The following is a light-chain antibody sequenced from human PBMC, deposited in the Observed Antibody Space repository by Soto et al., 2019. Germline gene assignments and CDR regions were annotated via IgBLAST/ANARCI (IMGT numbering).Light chain of an antibody. CDR1: QGVSSY. CDR2: DAS. V-gene: IGKV3D-11*01. Sequence: EIVLTQSPATLYLSPGERATLSCRASQGVSSYLAWYQQKPDQAPRLLIYDASHRSTGIPDRISGGGPGTDFTLTIISLEPEDFAVYYCQQRSNWHPTFGQGTRLEIK. CDR3: QQRSNWHPT. J-gene: IGKJ5*01.